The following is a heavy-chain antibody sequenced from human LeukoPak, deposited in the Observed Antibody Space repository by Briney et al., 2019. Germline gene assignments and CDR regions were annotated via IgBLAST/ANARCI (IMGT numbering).Heavy chain of an antibody. J-gene: IGHJ4*02. CDR1: GYTFTGYY. V-gene: IGHV1-46*01. Sequence: ASVKVSCKASGYTFTGYYMHWVRQAPRQGPEWMGIINPRGGSTDYSQKFQDRVTMSSDKSTSTVYMELSSLRSEDTAVYFCARVGVTAATADYWGQGTLVTVSS. D-gene: IGHD6-25*01. CDR3: ARVGVTAATADY. CDR2: INPRGGST.